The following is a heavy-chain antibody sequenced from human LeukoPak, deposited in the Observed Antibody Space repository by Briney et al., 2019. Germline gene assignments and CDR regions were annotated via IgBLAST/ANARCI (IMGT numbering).Heavy chain of an antibody. J-gene: IGHJ4*02. CDR2: INHSGST. D-gene: IGHD3-16*01. CDR1: GGSFSGYY. Sequence: PSETLSLTCAVYGGSFSGYYWSWIRQPPGKGLEWIGEINHSGSTNYNPSLKSRVTISVDTSKNQFSLKLSSVTAADTAVYYCARHRWGYYFDYWGQGTLVTVSS. CDR3: ARHRWGYYFDY. V-gene: IGHV4-34*01.